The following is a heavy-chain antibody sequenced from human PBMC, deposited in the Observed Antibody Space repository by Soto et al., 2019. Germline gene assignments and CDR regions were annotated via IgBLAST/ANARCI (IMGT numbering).Heavy chain of an antibody. CDR2: INHSGST. D-gene: IGHD1-26*01. CDR3: ARGGYSGSYHPFDY. J-gene: IGHJ4*02. V-gene: IGHV4-34*01. Sequence: PSETLSLTCAVYGGSFSGYYWSWIRQPPGKGLEWIGEINHSGSTNYNPSLKSRVTISVDTSKNQFSLKLSSVTAADTAVYYCARGGYSGSYHPFDYWGQGTLVTVSS. CDR1: GGSFSGYY.